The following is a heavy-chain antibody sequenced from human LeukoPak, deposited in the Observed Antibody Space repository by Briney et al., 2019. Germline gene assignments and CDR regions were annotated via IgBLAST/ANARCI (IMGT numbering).Heavy chain of an antibody. V-gene: IGHV1-69*06. D-gene: IGHD5-12*01. CDR1: GDSFSNYA. Sequence: GASVKVSCKASGDSFSNYAISWMRQAPGQGLEWMGGIIPIYGTTDYAQRFQGKVTITADKYTNTAYMELSSLRSEDTAVYYCARDGVRYRGYGGGLFYHNYLDVWGKGTTVTVSS. CDR2: IIPIYGTT. CDR3: ARDGVRYRGYGGGLFYHNYLDV. J-gene: IGHJ6*03.